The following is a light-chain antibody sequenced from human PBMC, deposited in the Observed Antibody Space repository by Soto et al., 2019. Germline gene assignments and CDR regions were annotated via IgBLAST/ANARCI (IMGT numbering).Light chain of an antibody. J-gene: IGKJ2*01. CDR1: QSVSNNY. Sequence: EIVLTQSPGPLSLSPGARATLSCRASQSVSNNYLAWYQQKPGQAPRLLISGASSRATGIPDRFSGSGSGTDFTLTISRLEPEDFAVYYCHQYGSPWYTFGQGTNLEIK. CDR3: HQYGSPWYT. CDR2: GAS. V-gene: IGKV3-20*01.